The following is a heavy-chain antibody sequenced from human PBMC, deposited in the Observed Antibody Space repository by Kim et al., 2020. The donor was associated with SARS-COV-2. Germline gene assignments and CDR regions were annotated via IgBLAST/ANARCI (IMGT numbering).Heavy chain of an antibody. V-gene: IGHV3-11*06. D-gene: IGHD2-15*01. J-gene: IGHJ4*02. CDR2: ISSSSGYT. Sequence: GGSLRLSCAASGFTFSDYYMSWIRQAPGKGLEWVSYISSSSGYTNYADSVKGRFTISRDNAKNSLYLQMNSLRAEDTAVYYCARDCSGGSCYGYWGQGTLVTVSS. CDR3: ARDCSGGSCYGY. CDR1: GFTFSDYY.